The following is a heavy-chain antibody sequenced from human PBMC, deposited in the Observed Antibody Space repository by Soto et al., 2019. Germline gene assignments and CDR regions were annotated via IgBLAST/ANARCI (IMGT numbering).Heavy chain of an antibody. CDR1: GGSISSSSYY. V-gene: IGHV4-39*01. CDR2: IYYSGST. D-gene: IGHD3-10*01. Sequence: SETLSLTCTVSGGSISSSSYYWGWIRQPPGKGLEWIGSIYYSGSTYYNPSLKSRVTISVDTSKNQFSLKLSSVTAADTAVYYCARHAYMVRGVIIASGFDYWGQGTMVTVYS. CDR3: ARHAYMVRGVIIASGFDY. J-gene: IGHJ4*02.